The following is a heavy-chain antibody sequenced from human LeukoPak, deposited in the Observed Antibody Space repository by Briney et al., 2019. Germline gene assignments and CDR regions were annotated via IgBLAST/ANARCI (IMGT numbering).Heavy chain of an antibody. Sequence: ASVKVSCKASGYIFTSYGISWVRQAPGQGLEWMGWISAYNGNTNYAQKLQGRVTMTTDTSTSTAYMELRSLRSDDTAVYYCARVYYYGSGSRPGDFDYWGQGTLVSVSS. V-gene: IGHV1-18*01. CDR3: ARVYYYGSGSRPGDFDY. CDR1: GYIFTSYG. J-gene: IGHJ4*02. D-gene: IGHD3-10*01. CDR2: ISAYNGNT.